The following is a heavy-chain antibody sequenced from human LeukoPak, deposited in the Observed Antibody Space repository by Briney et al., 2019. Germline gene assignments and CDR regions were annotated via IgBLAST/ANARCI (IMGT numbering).Heavy chain of an antibody. Sequence: PGGSLRLSCAASGFTFSSYGMHWVRQAPGKGLEWVAVISYDGSNKYYADSVKGRFTISRDNSKNTLYLQMNSLRAEDTAVYYCAKGMIMSGGLFFDYWGQGTLVTVSS. CDR2: ISYDGSNK. D-gene: IGHD3-16*01. CDR3: AKGMIMSGGLFFDY. J-gene: IGHJ4*02. CDR1: GFTFSSYG. V-gene: IGHV3-30*18.